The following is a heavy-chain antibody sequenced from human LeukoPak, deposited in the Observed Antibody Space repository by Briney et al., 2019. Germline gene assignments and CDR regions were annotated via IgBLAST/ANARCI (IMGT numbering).Heavy chain of an antibody. Sequence: GGSLRLSCAASGFTFSSYWMHWVRQAPGKGLVWVSRINSDGSSTSYADSVKGRFTISRDNAKNTLYLQMNSLRAEDTAAYYCARGEWGYYYGSGSKFDYWGQGTLVTVSS. CDR3: ARGEWGYYYGSGSKFDY. V-gene: IGHV3-74*01. J-gene: IGHJ4*02. CDR2: INSDGSST. D-gene: IGHD3-10*01. CDR1: GFTFSSYW.